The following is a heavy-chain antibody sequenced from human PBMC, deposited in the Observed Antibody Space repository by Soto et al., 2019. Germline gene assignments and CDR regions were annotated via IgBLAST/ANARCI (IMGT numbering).Heavy chain of an antibody. CDR1: GGAVSSGTYY. CDR3: TRGPPRVQWFDP. J-gene: IGHJ5*02. V-gene: IGHV4-61*01. CDR2: IYFTGST. Sequence: SETLSLTCTVSGGAVSSGTYYWSWIRQPPGKGLEWIGHIYFTGSTNYNPSLKSRVTMSLDTSRNQFSLKLSSVTAADTAVYYCTRGPPRVQWFDPWGLGTLVTVSS.